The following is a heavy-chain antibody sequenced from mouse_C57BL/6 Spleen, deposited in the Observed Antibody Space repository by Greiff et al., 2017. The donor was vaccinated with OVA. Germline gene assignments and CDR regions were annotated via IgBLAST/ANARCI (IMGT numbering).Heavy chain of an antibody. CDR1: GYTFTSYW. V-gene: IGHV1-69*01. Sequence: QVQLQQPGAELVMPGASVKLSCKASGYTFTSYWMHWVKQRPGQGLEWIGEIDPSDSYTNYNQKFKGKSTLTVDKSSSTAYMQLSSLTSEDSAVYYCARGYGSSPHAMDYWGQGTSVTVSS. CDR2: IDPSDSYT. J-gene: IGHJ4*01. CDR3: ARGYGSSPHAMDY. D-gene: IGHD1-1*01.